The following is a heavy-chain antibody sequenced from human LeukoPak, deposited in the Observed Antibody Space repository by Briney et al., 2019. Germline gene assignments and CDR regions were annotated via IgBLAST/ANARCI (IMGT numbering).Heavy chain of an antibody. V-gene: IGHV4-59*08. J-gene: IGHJ4*02. Sequence: PSETLSLTCTVSGGSISSYYWSWIRQPPGKGLEWIGYIYYSGSTNYNPSLKSRVTISVDTSKNRLSLKLSSVTAADTAVYYCARRRAAAGTFALDYWGQGTLVTVSS. CDR3: ARRRAAAGTFALDY. D-gene: IGHD6-13*01. CDR1: GGSISSYY. CDR2: IYYSGST.